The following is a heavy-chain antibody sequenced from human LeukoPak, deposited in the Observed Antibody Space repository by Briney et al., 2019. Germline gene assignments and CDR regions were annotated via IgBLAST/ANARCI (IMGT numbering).Heavy chain of an antibody. J-gene: IGHJ4*02. V-gene: IGHV4-34*01. CDR1: GGSFSGYY. D-gene: IGHD3-22*01. Sequence: SETLSLTCAVYGGSFSGYYWSWIRQPPGKGLEWIGEINHSGSTNYIPSLKSRVTISVDTSKNQFSLKLSSVTAADTAVYYCARGPYYDSSGYLIYWGQGTLVTVSS. CDR2: INHSGST. CDR3: ARGPYYDSSGYLIY.